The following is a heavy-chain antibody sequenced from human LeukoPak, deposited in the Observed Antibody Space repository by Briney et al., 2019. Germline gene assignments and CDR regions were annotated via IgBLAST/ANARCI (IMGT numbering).Heavy chain of an antibody. CDR3: ARDPRHYDFWSGFHWFDP. Sequence: ASVKVSCKASGYTFTSYGISWVRQAPGQGLEWMGWISAYNGNTNYAQKLQGRVTMTTDTSTSTAYMELRSLTSDDTAVYYCARDPRHYDFWSGFHWFDPWGQGTLVTVSS. D-gene: IGHD3-3*01. CDR1: GYTFTSYG. V-gene: IGHV1-18*01. CDR2: ISAYNGNT. J-gene: IGHJ5*02.